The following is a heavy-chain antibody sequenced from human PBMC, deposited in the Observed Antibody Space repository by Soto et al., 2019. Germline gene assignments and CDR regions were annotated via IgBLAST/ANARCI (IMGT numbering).Heavy chain of an antibody. CDR3: ARLGVLRYFHWSIPY. Sequence: KTSETLSLTCTVSGDSISTANYYWSWLRQPPGKGLEWIGYVSYSGSTNYNPSLKSRVTISVDTSKSQFSLKLSSVTAADTAVYYCARLGVLRYFHWSIPYWGTGTLVTVSS. CDR1: GDSISTANYY. V-gene: IGHV4-61*01. J-gene: IGHJ4*01. CDR2: VSYSGST. D-gene: IGHD3-9*01.